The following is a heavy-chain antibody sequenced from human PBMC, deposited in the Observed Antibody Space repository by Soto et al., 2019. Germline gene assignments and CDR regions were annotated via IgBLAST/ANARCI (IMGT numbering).Heavy chain of an antibody. CDR1: GGSISSYY. CDR3: ARAPGYYYGSKYYFDY. D-gene: IGHD3-10*01. J-gene: IGHJ4*02. CDR2: IYYSGST. Sequence: AETLSLTCTVSGGSISSYYWSWIRQPPGKGLEWIGYIYYSGSTNYNPSLKSRVTTSVDTSKNQFSLKLSSVTAADTAVYYCARAPGYYYGSKYYFDYWGQGTLVTVSS. V-gene: IGHV4-59*01.